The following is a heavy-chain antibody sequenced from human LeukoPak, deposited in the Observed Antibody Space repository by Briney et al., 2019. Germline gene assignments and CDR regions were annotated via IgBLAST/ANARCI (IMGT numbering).Heavy chain of an antibody. J-gene: IGHJ4*02. CDR1: GFTFSSYE. Sequence: QPGGSLRLSCAASGFTFSSYEMNWVRQAPGKGLEWVSYISSSGSTIYYADSVKGRFTISRDNAKNSLYLQMNSLRAEDTAVYYCARVVRDYGDYARRYFDYWGQGTLVTVSS. V-gene: IGHV3-48*03. CDR2: ISSSGSTI. D-gene: IGHD4-17*01. CDR3: ARVVRDYGDYARRYFDY.